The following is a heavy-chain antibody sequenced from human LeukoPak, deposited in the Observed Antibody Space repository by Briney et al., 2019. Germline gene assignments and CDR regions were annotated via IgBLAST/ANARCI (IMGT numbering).Heavy chain of an antibody. D-gene: IGHD6-19*01. CDR3: AREVIEYSSGWYYFDY. CDR1: GYTFTGYY. Sequence: ASVKVSCKASGYTFTGYYMHWVRQVPGQGLEWMGWINPNSGGTNYAQKFRGRVTMTRDTSISTAYMELSRLGSDDTAVYYCAREVIEYSSGWYYFDYWGQGTLVTVSS. V-gene: IGHV1-2*02. CDR2: INPNSGGT. J-gene: IGHJ4*02.